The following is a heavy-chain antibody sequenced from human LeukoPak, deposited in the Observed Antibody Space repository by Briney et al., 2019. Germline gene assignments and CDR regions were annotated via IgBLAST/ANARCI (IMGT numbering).Heavy chain of an antibody. CDR2: ISSSSSTI. J-gene: IGHJ4*02. CDR3: ARDPYYYDSSGPKRGYFDY. CDR1: GFTFSSYS. Sequence: GGSLRLSCAASGFTFSSYSMNWVRQAPGKGLEWVSYISSSSSTIYYADSVKGRFTVSRDNAKNSLYLQMNSLRAEDTAVYYCARDPYYYDSSGPKRGYFDYWGQGTLVTVSS. D-gene: IGHD3-22*01. V-gene: IGHV3-48*01.